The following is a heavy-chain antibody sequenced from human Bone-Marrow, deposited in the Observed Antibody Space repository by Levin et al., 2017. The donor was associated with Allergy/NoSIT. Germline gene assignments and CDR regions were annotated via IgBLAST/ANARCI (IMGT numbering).Heavy chain of an antibody. CDR2: IGSGGGT. CDR1: GFTFSTYA. V-gene: IGHV3-23*01. D-gene: IGHD2-15*01. Sequence: GESLKISCAASGFTFSTYAMSWVRQAPGKGLEWVSSIGSGGGTSYAESVKGRFTISRDNSKNTVYLQMNSLRAEDTALYYCAKGEGGSYSTGLDYWGQGTLLTVSS. J-gene: IGHJ4*02. CDR3: AKGEGGSYSTGLDY.